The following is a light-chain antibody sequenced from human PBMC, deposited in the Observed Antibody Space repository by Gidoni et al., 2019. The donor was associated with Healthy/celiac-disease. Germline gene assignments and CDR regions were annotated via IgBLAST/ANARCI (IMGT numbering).Light chain of an antibody. J-gene: IGKJ4*01. CDR3: QQYGSSSFT. Sequence: EIVLTQSPGTLSFSPGERATLSCTASQSVSSSYLAWYQQKPGQAPRLLIYGASSRATGIPDRFRGSGSGTDFTLTISRLEPEDFAVYYCQQYGSSSFTFGGGTKVEIK. CDR1: QSVSSSY. CDR2: GAS. V-gene: IGKV3-20*01.